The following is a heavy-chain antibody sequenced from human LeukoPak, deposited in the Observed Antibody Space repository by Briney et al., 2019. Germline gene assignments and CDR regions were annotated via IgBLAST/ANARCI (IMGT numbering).Heavy chain of an antibody. D-gene: IGHD2-15*01. CDR2: FYPGDSDT. CDR3: ARSNLYCSGGSCYSYYFDY. Sequence: GMSLKISCMGSGYSFTSYWIGWVRQMPGKGLEWMGIFYPGDSDTRYSPSFQGQVTISADKSISTAYLQWSSLKASDTAMYYCARSNLYCSGGSCYSYYFDYWGQGTLVTVSS. J-gene: IGHJ4*02. V-gene: IGHV5-51*01. CDR1: GYSFTSYW.